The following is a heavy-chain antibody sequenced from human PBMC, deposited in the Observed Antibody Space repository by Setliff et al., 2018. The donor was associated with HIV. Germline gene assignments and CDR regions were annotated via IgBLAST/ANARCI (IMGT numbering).Heavy chain of an antibody. J-gene: IGHJ4*02. V-gene: IGHV3-7*01. Sequence: GGSLRLSCESSGFTFNNYWMSWVRQAPGKRPEWVANIKGDGSETYYVDSVKGRLTISRDNAKNSLYLQMDSLRVEDTAVYYCARPFDQWGQGALVTVSS. CDR3: ARPFDQ. CDR2: IKGDGSET. CDR1: GFTFNNYW.